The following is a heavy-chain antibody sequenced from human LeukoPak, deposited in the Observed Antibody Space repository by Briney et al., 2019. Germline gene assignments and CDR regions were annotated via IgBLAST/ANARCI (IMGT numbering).Heavy chain of an antibody. CDR3: AKGDRNGWYFDY. Sequence: GGSLRLSCAGSGHTFDDHGMSWVRQTPGKGLEWVSGINWNGESTGYADSVKGRFTISRDNAKNSLFLQMNSLRVEDTALYHCAKGDRNGWYFDYWGLGTLVTVSS. V-gene: IGHV3-20*01. J-gene: IGHJ4*02. CDR2: INWNGEST. D-gene: IGHD6-19*01. CDR1: GHTFDDHG.